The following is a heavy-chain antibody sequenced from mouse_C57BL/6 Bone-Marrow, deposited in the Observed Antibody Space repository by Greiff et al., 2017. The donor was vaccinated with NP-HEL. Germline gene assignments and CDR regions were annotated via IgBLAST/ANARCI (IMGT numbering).Heavy chain of an antibody. D-gene: IGHD1-1*01. CDR2: IYPRDGST. CDR3: ARNNYGSLYYFDY. CDR1: GYTFTSYD. Sequence: QVQLKQSGPELVKPGASVKLSCKASGYTFTSYDINWVKQRPGQGLEWIGWIYPRDGSTKYNEKFKGKATLTVDTSSSTAYMELHSLTSEDSAVYFCARNNYGSLYYFDYWGQGTTLTVSS. V-gene: IGHV1-85*01. J-gene: IGHJ2*01.